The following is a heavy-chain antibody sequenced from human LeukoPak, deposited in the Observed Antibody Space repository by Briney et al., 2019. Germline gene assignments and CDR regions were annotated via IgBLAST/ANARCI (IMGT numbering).Heavy chain of an antibody. V-gene: IGHV4-4*09. D-gene: IGHD3-9*01. J-gene: IGHJ5*02. CDR2: MSFSGSA. CDR1: GVTMNNNY. Sequence: SETLSLTCAVSGVTMNNNYWAWIRQSPGGKLEWIGYMSFSGSATYNPSLNSRVSISVDSSKNQFSLDLTSLTAADTAVYYCARGDDLLTGSCDWFNPCGQGTLVIVSS. CDR3: ARGDDLLTGSCDWFNP.